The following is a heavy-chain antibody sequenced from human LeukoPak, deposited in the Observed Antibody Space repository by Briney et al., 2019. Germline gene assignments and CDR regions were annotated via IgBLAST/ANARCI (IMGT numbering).Heavy chain of an antibody. V-gene: IGHV3-33*08. D-gene: IGHD2-21*02. CDR1: GFTFSSYG. CDR3: AREGRCGGDCYYDH. CDR2: IWYDGSNK. J-gene: IGHJ4*02. Sequence: GGSLRLSCAASGFTFSSYGMHWVRQAPGKGLEWVAVIWYDGSNKYYADSVKGRFTISRGNSKNTLYLQMNSLRAEDTAVYYCAREGRCGGDCYYDHWGQGTLVTVSS.